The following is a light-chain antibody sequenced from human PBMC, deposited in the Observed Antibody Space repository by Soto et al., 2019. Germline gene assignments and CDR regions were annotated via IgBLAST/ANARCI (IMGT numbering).Light chain of an antibody. CDR2: EVS. CDR3: SSYTSRNTLDVV. CDR1: SSDVGSYNR. Sequence: QSVLTQPASVSGSPGQSITISCTGTSSDVGSYNRVSWYQQPPGTAPKLIIYEVSSRPSGVPDRFSGSKSGSTASLTISGLQAEDEADYYCSSYTSRNTLDVVFGGGTKVTVL. J-gene: IGLJ2*01. V-gene: IGLV2-18*02.